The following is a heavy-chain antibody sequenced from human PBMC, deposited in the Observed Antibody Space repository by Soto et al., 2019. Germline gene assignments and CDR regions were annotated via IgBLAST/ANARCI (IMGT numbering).Heavy chain of an antibody. CDR2: ISYDGSNK. D-gene: IGHD3-3*01. Sequence: GGSLRLSCAASGFTFSSYGMHWVRQAPGKGLEWVAVISYDGSNKYYADSVKGRFTNSRDNSKNTLYLQMNSLRAEDTAVYYCAKDKSPPENYDFWSGYYSDHYYYGMDVWGQGTTVTVSS. CDR1: GFTFSSYG. J-gene: IGHJ6*02. V-gene: IGHV3-30*18. CDR3: AKDKSPPENYDFWSGYYSDHYYYGMDV.